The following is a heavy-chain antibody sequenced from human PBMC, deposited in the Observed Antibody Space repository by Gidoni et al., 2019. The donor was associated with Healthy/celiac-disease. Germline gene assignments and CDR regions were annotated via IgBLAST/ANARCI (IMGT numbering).Heavy chain of an antibody. J-gene: IGHJ6*02. D-gene: IGHD1-26*01. CDR2: INPSVGST. Sequence: QVQLVQSGAEVKKPGASVKVSCKASGYTFTSYYMHWVRQAPGQGLEWMGRINPSVGSTSYAQKFQGRVTMTRDTSTSTVYMELSSLRSEDTAVYYCARGATQYSGSYYSLPLFLMDVWGQGTTVTVSS. CDR3: ARGATQYSGSYYSLPLFLMDV. V-gene: IGHV1-46*01. CDR1: GYTFTSYY.